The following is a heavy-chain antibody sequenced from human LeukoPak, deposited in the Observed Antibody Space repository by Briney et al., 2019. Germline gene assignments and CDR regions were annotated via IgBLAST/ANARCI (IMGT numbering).Heavy chain of an antibody. CDR3: AKGGGQTFLSYMDV. CDR1: GFTFRDYG. CDR2: ICYDGTLK. J-gene: IGHJ6*03. D-gene: IGHD2-15*01. Sequence: GGALRLSSAASGFTFRDYGMFWVRQAPGKGLEWVASICYDGTLKYYGDSVKGRFTISRDNGKKTLYLQMNSLRAEDTGVYHCAKGGGQTFLSYMDVWGKGTTVTVS. V-gene: IGHV3-30*02.